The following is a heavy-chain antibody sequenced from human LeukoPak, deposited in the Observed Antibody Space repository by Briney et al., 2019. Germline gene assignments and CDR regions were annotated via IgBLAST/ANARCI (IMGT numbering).Heavy chain of an antibody. CDR1: GFTFSSYG. J-gene: IGHJ6*02. CDR2: IWYDGSNK. V-gene: IGHV3-33*01. Sequence: GGSLRLSCAASGFTFSSYGMHWVRQAPGKGLEWVAVIWYDGSNKYYADSVKGRFTISRDNSKNTLYLHMNSLRAEDTAVYYCARDPRGFYGMDVWGQGTTVTVSS. CDR3: ARDPRGFYGMDV.